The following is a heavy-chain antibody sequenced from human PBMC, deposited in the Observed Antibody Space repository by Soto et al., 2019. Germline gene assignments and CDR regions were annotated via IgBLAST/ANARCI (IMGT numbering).Heavy chain of an antibody. V-gene: IGHV3-30-3*01. CDR3: AREWELLGPLDY. CDR2: ISYDGSNK. D-gene: IGHD1-26*01. J-gene: IGHJ4*02. CDR1: GFTFSSYA. Sequence: QVQLVXSGGGVVQPGXSLXXSCAASGFTFSSYAMHWVRQAPGKGLEWVAVISYDGSNKYYADSVKGRFTISXXXXXXXXXXXXXXLRAEDTAVYYCAREWELLGPLDYWGQGTLVTVSS.